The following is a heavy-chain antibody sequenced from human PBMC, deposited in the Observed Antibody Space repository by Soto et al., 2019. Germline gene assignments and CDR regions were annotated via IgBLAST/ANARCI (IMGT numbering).Heavy chain of an antibody. CDR3: ANGYTQYRRTSLDY. D-gene: IGHD6-6*01. V-gene: IGHV3-30*18. J-gene: IGHJ4*02. CDR2: ISHEGKVK. CDR1: GFTFSMYG. Sequence: QVPLVESGGGVVQPGSSLRLSWAASGFTFSMYGMQWVPQAPGKGLEWVTIISHEGKVKYYVDSVKDRLTIARDNSKNMLSLQMNSQRAEDPGGYYGANGYTQYRRTSLDYWGQGTLVTVSS.